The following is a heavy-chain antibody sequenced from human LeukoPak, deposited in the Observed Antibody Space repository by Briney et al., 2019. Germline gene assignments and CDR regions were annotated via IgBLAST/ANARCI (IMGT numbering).Heavy chain of an antibody. V-gene: IGHV4-30-2*01. Sequence: SETLSLTCTVSGGSISSGGYYWSWIRQPPGKGLEWIGYIYHSGSTYYNPSLKSRVTISVDGSKNQFSLKLSSVTAADTAVYYCARDLGVVTAIRRLGGPGFAFDIWGQGTMVTVSS. D-gene: IGHD2-21*02. CDR3: ARDLGVVTAIRRLGGPGFAFDI. J-gene: IGHJ3*02. CDR2: IYHSGST. CDR1: GGSISSGGYY.